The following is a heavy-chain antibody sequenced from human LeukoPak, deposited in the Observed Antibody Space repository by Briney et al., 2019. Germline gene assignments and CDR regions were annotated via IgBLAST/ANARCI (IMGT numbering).Heavy chain of an antibody. V-gene: IGHV3-23*01. CDR2: INAFGART. CDR3: AKVALGYCSGSSCYYFDY. CDR1: GFTFSGYA. D-gene: IGHD2-15*01. J-gene: IGHJ4*02. Sequence: GGSLRLSCAASGFTFSGYAMSWVRQAPGKGVEWVSSINAFGARTYYADSVKGRFTISRDNSKNTLYLQMNSLRAEDTALYYCAKVALGYCSGSSCYYFDYGGQGTLVTVSS.